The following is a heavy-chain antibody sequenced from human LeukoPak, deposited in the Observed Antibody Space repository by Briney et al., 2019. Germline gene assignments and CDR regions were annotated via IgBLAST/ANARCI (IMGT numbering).Heavy chain of an antibody. V-gene: IGHV4-4*07. J-gene: IGHJ4*02. Sequence: SETLSLTCTVSGGSISSYYWSWIRQPAGKGLEWIGRIYTSGSTNYNPSLKSRVTMSVDTSKNQFSLKLSSVTAADTAVYYCARLCQVTTCAKFEYWGQGILVTVSS. CDR3: ARLCQVTTCAKFEY. CDR1: GGSISSYY. D-gene: IGHD4-17*01. CDR2: IYTSGST.